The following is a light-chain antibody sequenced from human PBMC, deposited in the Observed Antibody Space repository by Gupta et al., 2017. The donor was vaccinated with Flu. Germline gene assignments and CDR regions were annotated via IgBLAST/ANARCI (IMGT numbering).Light chain of an antibody. J-gene: IGKJ1*01. V-gene: IGKV4-1*01. CDR3: QQYDSTPTWT. CDR2: WAS. CDR1: QSGLYSSNNKNY. Sequence: DIVMTQSPDSLAVSLGERATINCKSSQSGLYSSNNKNYLAWYQQKPGQPPKLLIYWASTRESGVPDRFSGSGYGTDFTLTISSRQAEDVAVYYCQQYDSTPTWTFGQGTKVEIK.